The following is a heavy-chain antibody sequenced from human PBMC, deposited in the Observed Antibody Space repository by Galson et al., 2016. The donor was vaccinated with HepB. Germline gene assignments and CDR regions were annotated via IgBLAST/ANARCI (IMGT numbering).Heavy chain of an antibody. CDR1: GGSISSSNW. Sequence: SETLSLTCAVSGGSISSSNWWSWVRQPPGKGLEWIGEIYHSGSTNYNPSLKSRVTISVNKSKNQFSLRQSSVTAADTAVYYCASRGYHFLSTSYNYFDNWVQGTLVTVSS. D-gene: IGHD3-3*01. J-gene: IGHJ4*02. CDR3: ASRGYHFLSTSYNYFDN. CDR2: IYHSGST. V-gene: IGHV4-4*02.